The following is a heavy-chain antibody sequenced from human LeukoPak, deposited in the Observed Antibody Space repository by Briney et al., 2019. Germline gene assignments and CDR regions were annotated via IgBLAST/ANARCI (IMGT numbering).Heavy chain of an antibody. J-gene: IGHJ4*02. CDR3: ARDDCGDTCYPGGY. Sequence: ASVKVSCKASGYIFTKYVVHWVRQAPGQRPEWMGWIKAGNGDTKYSQDFQDRLTITRDTSASTVYMELSSLTSEDTALYYCARDDCGDTCYPGGYWGQGTLVTVSS. V-gene: IGHV1-3*01. CDR1: GYIFTKYV. CDR2: IKAGNGDT. D-gene: IGHD2-21*01.